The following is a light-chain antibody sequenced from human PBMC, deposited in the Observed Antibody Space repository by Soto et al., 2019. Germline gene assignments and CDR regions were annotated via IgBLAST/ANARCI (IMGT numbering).Light chain of an antibody. V-gene: IGLV2-14*01. CDR1: TSDVGGYNY. CDR2: EVS. Sequence: QSALTQPASVSGSPGQSIAISCTVTTSDVGGYNYVSWYQQHPGKVPKLLIHEVSNRPSGVSNRFSGSKSGNTASLTISGLQAEDEADYYCLSKTSTISYVFGTGTKVTLL. J-gene: IGLJ1*01. CDR3: LSKTSTISYV.